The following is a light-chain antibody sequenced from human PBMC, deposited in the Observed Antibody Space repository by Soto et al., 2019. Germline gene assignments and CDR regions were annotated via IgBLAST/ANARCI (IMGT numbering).Light chain of an antibody. CDR3: AAWDDSLIGLWV. V-gene: IGLV1-44*01. Sequence: QSALTQPPSASGTPGQRVTISCSGSSSNIGIIPVNWYQLVPGTAPKLLIHTDNLRPSGVPDRFSGSKSGTSASLAISGLQSEDEADYYCAAWDDSLIGLWVFGGGTKLTVL. CDR1: SSNIGIIP. J-gene: IGLJ3*02. CDR2: TDN.